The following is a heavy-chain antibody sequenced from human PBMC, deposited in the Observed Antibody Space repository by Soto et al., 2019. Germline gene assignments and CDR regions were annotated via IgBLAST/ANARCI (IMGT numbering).Heavy chain of an antibody. Sequence: SETLSLTCTVSGVPVSSGSNHWSWIRQPPGKGREWIGYISHSGNTDYSSSLESRVTISVDTSKNQFSLKLSSVTAADTAVYYFARRYRSSLAYRGQGTLVPVSS. CDR2: ISHSGNT. CDR1: GVPVSSGSNH. V-gene: IGHV4-61*01. J-gene: IGHJ4*02. CDR3: ARRYRSSLAY. D-gene: IGHD3-16*02.